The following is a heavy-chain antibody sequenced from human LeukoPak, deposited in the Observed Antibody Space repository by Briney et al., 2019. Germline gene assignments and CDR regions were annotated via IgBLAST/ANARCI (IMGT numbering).Heavy chain of an antibody. J-gene: IGHJ4*02. CDR2: ISGSGYYS. Sequence: GGSLRLSCAASEFTFDNYAMSWVRQAPGKGLEWVSVISGSGYYSYYADSVKGRFTISRDNSKNTLYLQMNSLRAEDTAVYYCAKGPLIEVAGTTWDYWGQGTLVTVSS. D-gene: IGHD6-19*01. V-gene: IGHV3-23*01. CDR1: EFTFDNYA. CDR3: AKGPLIEVAGTTWDY.